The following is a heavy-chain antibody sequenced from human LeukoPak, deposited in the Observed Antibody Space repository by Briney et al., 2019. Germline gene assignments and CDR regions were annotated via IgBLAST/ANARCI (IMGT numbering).Heavy chain of an antibody. CDR2: INVDSTYM. CDR3: ARVYDFWSNYYRYYFDL. V-gene: IGHV3-21*01. Sequence: GGSLRLSCVASGFTISNYNMNWVRQAPGKGLEWVASINVDSTYMYYADSLKGRFTVSRDNAQNSLSLQMNSLTAEDTAVYYCARVYDFWSNYYRYYFDLWGRGTLVTVSS. CDR1: GFTISNYN. D-gene: IGHD3-3*01. J-gene: IGHJ2*01.